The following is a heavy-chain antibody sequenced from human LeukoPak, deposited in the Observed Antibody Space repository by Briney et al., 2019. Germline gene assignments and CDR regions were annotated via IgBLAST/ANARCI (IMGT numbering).Heavy chain of an antibody. CDR3: ARTYYYGSGSYYMGY. CDR2: ISAYNGNT. D-gene: IGHD3-10*01. J-gene: IGHJ4*02. V-gene: IGHV1-18*01. Sequence: ASVKVSCKASGYTFTSYGISWVRQAPGQGLEWMGWISAYNGNTNYAQKFQGRVTMTRDTSISTAYMELSRLRSDDTAVYYCARTYYYGSGSYYMGYWGQGTLVTVSS. CDR1: GYTFTSYG.